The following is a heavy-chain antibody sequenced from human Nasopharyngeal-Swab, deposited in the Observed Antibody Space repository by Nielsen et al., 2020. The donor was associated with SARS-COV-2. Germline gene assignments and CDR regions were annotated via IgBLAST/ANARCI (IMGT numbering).Heavy chain of an antibody. D-gene: IGHD3-10*01. V-gene: IGHV3-30*18. CDR1: GFTFSNYG. J-gene: IGHJ4*02. CDR3: AKEFGVSGSSFEAFFDY. Sequence: SLKISCAASGFTFSNYGMQWVRQAPGKGLEWVAVISSDGRTTYYAESVKGRFTISRDDSKNTLFLEMSSLRLEDTAVYYCAKEFGVSGSSFEAFFDYWGQGTLLTVSS. CDR2: ISSDGRTT.